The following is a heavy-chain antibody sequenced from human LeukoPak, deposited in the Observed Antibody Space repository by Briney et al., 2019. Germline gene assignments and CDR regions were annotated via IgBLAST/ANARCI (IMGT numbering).Heavy chain of an antibody. CDR3: ARDPGYDSSGYHDAFDI. CDR2: IIPIFGIA. CDR1: GGTFSSYA. Sequence: SVKVSCKASGGTFSSYAISWVRQAPGQGLEWMGRIIPIFGIANYAQKFQGRVTITADKSTSTAYMELSSLRSEDTAVYYCARDPGYDSSGYHDAFDIWGQGTMVTVSS. J-gene: IGHJ3*02. D-gene: IGHD3-22*01. V-gene: IGHV1-69*04.